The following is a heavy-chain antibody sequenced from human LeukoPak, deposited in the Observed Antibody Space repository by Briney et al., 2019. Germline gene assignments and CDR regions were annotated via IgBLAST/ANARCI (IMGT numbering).Heavy chain of an antibody. CDR1: GFSFSSYC. V-gene: IGHV3-48*02. J-gene: IGHJ4*02. D-gene: IGHD2-21*02. Sequence: GGSLTLACAAAGFSFSSYCMSWVRPAPGKGLEWDSYMSSSSSTIYDADSVKGRFTISRDNAKISLYLQMNSLRDEGTSVYYCARPPSCGGGCYWGQGTLVTVSS. CDR2: MSSSSSTI. CDR3: ARPPSCGGGCY.